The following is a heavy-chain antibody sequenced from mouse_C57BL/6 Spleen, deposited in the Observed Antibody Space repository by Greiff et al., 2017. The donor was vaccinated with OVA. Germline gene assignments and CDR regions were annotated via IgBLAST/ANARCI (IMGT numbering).Heavy chain of an antibody. CDR2: IYPGSGNT. Sequence: QVQLKQSGPELVKPGASVKISCKASGYSFTSYYIHWVKQRPGQGLEWIGWIYPGSGNTKYNEKFKGKATLTADTSSSTAYMQLSSLTSEDSAVYYCARDYGSVGAMDYWGQGTSVTVSS. V-gene: IGHV1-66*01. CDR1: GYSFTSYY. D-gene: IGHD1-1*01. J-gene: IGHJ4*01. CDR3: ARDYGSVGAMDY.